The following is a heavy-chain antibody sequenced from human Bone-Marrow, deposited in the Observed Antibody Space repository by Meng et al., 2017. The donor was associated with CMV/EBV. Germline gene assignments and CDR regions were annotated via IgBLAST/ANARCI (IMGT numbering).Heavy chain of an antibody. Sequence: QVQLVQSGAEVGKPGASVKVSCKASGYTFTGYYMHWVRQAPGQGLEWMGWINPNSGGTNYAQKFQGRVTMTRDTSISTAYMELSRLRSDDTAVYYCARASTTVVTPSWFDPWGQGTLVTVFS. CDR2: INPNSGGT. J-gene: IGHJ5*02. V-gene: IGHV1-2*02. CDR3: ARASTTVVTPSWFDP. D-gene: IGHD4-23*01. CDR1: GYTFTGYY.